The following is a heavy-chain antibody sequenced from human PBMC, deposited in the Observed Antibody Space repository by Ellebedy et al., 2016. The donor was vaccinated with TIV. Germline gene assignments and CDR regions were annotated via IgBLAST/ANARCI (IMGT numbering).Heavy chain of an antibody. D-gene: IGHD2/OR15-2a*01. V-gene: IGHV4-34*01. CDR2: INHSGST. CDR3: ARDGTSTRFDP. J-gene: IGHJ5*02. CDR1: GGSFSGYY. Sequence: MPSETLSLTCAVYGGSFSGYYWSWIRQPPGKGLEWIGEINHSGSTNYNPSLKSRVTISVDTSKKEFSLKLSSVTAADTAVYYCARDGTSTRFDPWGQGTLVTVSS.